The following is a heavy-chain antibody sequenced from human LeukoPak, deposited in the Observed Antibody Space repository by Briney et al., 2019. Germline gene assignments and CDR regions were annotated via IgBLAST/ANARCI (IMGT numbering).Heavy chain of an antibody. Sequence: PGGSLRLSCAASGFTFSRYYMHWVRQAPGKGLEWVSAISGSGGSTYYADSVKGRFTISRDNPKNTLYLQMNSLRAEDTAVYYCASFGVVILWGQGTLVTVSS. CDR2: ISGSGGST. V-gene: IGHV3-23*01. CDR1: GFTFSRYY. CDR3: ASFGVVIL. D-gene: IGHD3-3*01. J-gene: IGHJ4*02.